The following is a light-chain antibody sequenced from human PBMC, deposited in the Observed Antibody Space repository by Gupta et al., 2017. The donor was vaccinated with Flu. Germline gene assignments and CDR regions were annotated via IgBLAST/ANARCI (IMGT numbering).Light chain of an antibody. V-gene: IGLV2-11*01. CDR3: CSYAGSYTWV. Sequence: APGQSVTISCTGTSSDVGGYNYVSWYQHHPGKAPKLMIYDVSKWPSGVPDRFSGSKSGNTASLTISGLQAEDEADYYCCSYAGSYTWVFGGGT. CDR1: SSDVGGYNY. J-gene: IGLJ3*02. CDR2: DVS.